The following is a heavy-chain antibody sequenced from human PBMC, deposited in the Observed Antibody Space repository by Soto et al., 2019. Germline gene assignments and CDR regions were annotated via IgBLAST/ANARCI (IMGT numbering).Heavy chain of an antibody. CDR1: GFTFSSYA. CDR2: ISGSGDST. CDR3: ARDLDTAMVRVYYYYNGMDV. D-gene: IGHD5-18*01. V-gene: IGHV3-23*01. J-gene: IGHJ6*02. Sequence: PGGSLRLSCAASGFTFSSYAMNWVRQAPGKGPEWVSVISGSGDSTYYADSVKGRFTISRDNSKNTLYLQMNSLRAEDTAVYYCARDLDTAMVRVYYYYNGMDVWGQGTTVTVSS.